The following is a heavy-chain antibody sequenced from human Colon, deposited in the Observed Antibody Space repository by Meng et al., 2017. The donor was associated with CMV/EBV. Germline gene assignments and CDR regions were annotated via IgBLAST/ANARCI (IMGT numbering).Heavy chain of an antibody. CDR1: GLTFSDYV. D-gene: IGHD3-3*01. CDR2: IIGSGFYT. CDR3: ARGTQYSDFWSGFPY. Sequence: GESLKISCAVFGLTFSDYVLHWVRQAPGKGLEWVASIIGSGFYTYYADSVKGRFIISRDNPRNTLDLQMSNLTAEDTALYYCARGTQYSDFWSGFPYWGHGTLVTVSS. J-gene: IGHJ4*01. V-gene: IGHV3-23*01.